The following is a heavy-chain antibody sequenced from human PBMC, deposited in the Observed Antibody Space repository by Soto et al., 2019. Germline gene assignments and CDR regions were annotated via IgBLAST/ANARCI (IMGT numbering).Heavy chain of an antibody. D-gene: IGHD1-26*01. CDR3: AKAQSVGATDYYYYGMDV. CDR1: GFTFSSYS. Sequence: GGSLRLSCAASGFTFSSYSMNWVRQAPGKGLEWVSYISSSSSTIYYADSVKGRFTISRDNSKNTLYLQMNSLRAEDTAVYYCAKAQSVGATDYYYYGMDVWGQGTTVTVSS. J-gene: IGHJ6*02. CDR2: ISSSSSTI. V-gene: IGHV3-48*01.